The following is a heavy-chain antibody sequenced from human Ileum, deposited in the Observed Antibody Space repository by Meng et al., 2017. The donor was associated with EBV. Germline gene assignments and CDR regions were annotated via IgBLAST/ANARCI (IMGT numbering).Heavy chain of an antibody. CDR1: GGSITIDSY. V-gene: IGHV4-38-2*02. D-gene: IGHD5/OR15-5a*01. CDR2: IFHSGSA. CDR3: ARAPSTSSTRTFDY. J-gene: IGHJ4*02. Sequence: GSAPGFAEPSEPLALTCTDSGGSITIDSYLGWIRQPPGKGLEWMGSIFHSGSADYTPSLMSRVMTSVQTFENYFSLDLRSVTAAGTAVYYCARAPSTSSTRTFDYWGQGTLVTVSS.